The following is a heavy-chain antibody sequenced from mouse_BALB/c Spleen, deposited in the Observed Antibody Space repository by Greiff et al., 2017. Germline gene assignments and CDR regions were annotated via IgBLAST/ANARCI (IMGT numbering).Heavy chain of an antibody. Sequence: LQQPGSELVRPGASVKLSCKASGYTFTSYWMHWVKQRPGQGLEWIGNIYPGSGSTNYDEKFKSKATLTVDTSSSTAYMQLSSLTSEDSAVYYCTRSYDGYSWFAYWGQGTLVTVSA. CDR1: GYTFTSYW. CDR3: TRSYDGYSWFAY. D-gene: IGHD2-3*01. J-gene: IGHJ3*01. V-gene: IGHV1S22*01. CDR2: IYPGSGST.